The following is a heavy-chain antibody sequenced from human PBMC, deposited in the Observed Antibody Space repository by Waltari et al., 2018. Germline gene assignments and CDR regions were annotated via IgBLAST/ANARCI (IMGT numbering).Heavy chain of an antibody. D-gene: IGHD3-22*01. J-gene: IGHJ3*02. V-gene: IGHV1-69*14. Sequence: QVQLVQSGAEVKKPGSSVKVSCKASGDTFSSYAISWVRQAPGQVLEWRGPSVPMFGTANYARKFQGIVTLTADKSTSTAYMELNSLTFEDTAVYYCARGDYDSSGYYFYAFDIWGQGTMVTVSS. CDR2: SVPMFGTA. CDR1: GDTFSSYA. CDR3: ARGDYDSSGYYFYAFDI.